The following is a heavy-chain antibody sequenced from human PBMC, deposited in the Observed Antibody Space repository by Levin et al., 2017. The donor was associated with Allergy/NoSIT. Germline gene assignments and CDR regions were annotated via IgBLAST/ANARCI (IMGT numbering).Heavy chain of an antibody. Sequence: SETLSLTCAVSGGSISSSNWWSWVRQPPGKGLEWIGEIYHSGSTNYNPSLKSRVTISVDKSKNQFSLKLSSVTAADTAVYYCARASVDYYYDSSDAFDIWGQGTMVTVSS. J-gene: IGHJ3*02. CDR2: IYHSGST. V-gene: IGHV4-4*02. CDR1: GGSISSSNW. D-gene: IGHD3-22*01. CDR3: ARASVDYYYDSSDAFDI.